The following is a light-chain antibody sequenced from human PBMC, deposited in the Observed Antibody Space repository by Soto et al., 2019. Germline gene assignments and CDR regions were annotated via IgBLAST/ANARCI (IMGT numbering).Light chain of an antibody. J-gene: IGKJ1*01. CDR1: QAIRND. Sequence: DIQMTQSPSSLSASVGDRVTITCRASQAIRNDLAWYQQKPGRAPKRLIYGSSSLQSGVPSRFSGSGSGTEFTLTISSQQPEDFATYYCLQHNVFPRTFGQGTKVEIK. CDR2: GSS. V-gene: IGKV1-17*01. CDR3: LQHNVFPRT.